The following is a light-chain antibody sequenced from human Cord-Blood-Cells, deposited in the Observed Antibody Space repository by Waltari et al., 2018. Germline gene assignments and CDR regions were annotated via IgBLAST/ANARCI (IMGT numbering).Light chain of an antibody. CDR2: EDS. V-gene: IGLV2-14*01. CDR1: SSDVGGYNY. CDR3: SSYTSSSTLV. Sequence: QSALTQPASVSGSPGQSITISCTGTSSDVGGYNYVSWYQQHPGKAPKLMIYEDSNRPSGVSNRFSGSKSGNTASLTISGLQAEDEAYYYCSSYTSSSTLVFGGGSKLTVL. J-gene: IGLJ2*01.